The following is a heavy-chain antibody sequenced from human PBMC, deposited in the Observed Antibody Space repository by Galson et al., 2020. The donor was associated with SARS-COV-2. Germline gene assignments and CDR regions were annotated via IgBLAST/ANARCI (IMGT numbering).Heavy chain of an antibody. V-gene: IGHV1-18*04. CDR1: GYTFRSHG. CDR3: ARGSKDDFGDHYSYHYGMDV. CDR2: ISGSSGDT. D-gene: IGHD4-17*01. Sequence: ASVQVSCKASGYTFRSHGISWVRQAPGQGLEWMGWISGSSGDTRYAGVFQGRVTITRDTNTATTYMELSSLRSDDTAVYYCARGSKDDFGDHYSYHYGMDVWGEGTTVTVSS. J-gene: IGHJ6*04.